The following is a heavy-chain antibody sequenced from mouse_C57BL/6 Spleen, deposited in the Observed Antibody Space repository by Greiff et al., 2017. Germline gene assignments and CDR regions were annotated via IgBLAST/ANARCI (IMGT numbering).Heavy chain of an antibody. J-gene: IGHJ3*01. CDR3: ATHIYYDYEGFAY. V-gene: IGHV2-6*01. D-gene: IGHD2-4*01. Sequence: VKLVESGPGLVAPSQSLSITCTVSGFSLTSYGVDWVRQSPGKGLEWLGVIWGVGSTNYNSALKSRLSISKDNSKSQVFLKMNSLQTDDTAMYYCATHIYYDYEGFAYWGQGTLVTVSA. CDR2: IWGVGST. CDR1: GFSLTSYG.